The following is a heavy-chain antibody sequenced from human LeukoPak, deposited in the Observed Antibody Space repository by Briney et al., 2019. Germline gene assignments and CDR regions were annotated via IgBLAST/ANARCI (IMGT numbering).Heavy chain of an antibody. CDR2: INHSGST. Sequence: PSETLSLTCAVYGGSFSGYYWSWIRQPPGKGLEWIGEINHSGSTNYNPSLKGRVTISVDTSKNQFSLKLSPVTAADTAVYYCARVTGPIAVAGTNWFDPWGQGTLVTVSP. D-gene: IGHD6-19*01. V-gene: IGHV4-34*01. CDR3: ARVTGPIAVAGTNWFDP. CDR1: GGSFSGYY. J-gene: IGHJ5*02.